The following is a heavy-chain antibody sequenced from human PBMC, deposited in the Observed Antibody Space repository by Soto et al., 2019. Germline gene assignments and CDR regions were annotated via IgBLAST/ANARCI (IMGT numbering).Heavy chain of an antibody. CDR2: ISPDDGET. CDR1: GYSFTSYW. V-gene: IGHV5-51*01. Sequence: RGESLKISCKGSGYSFTSYWIGWVRQMPGKGLEWMGIISPDDGETRYSPSFQGQVTISADKSTTTAYLKWSSLKASDTATYFCARRGFSKQYYYGMDIWGQGTAVTVSS. J-gene: IGHJ6*02. CDR3: ARRGFSKQYYYGMDI. D-gene: IGHD4-4*01.